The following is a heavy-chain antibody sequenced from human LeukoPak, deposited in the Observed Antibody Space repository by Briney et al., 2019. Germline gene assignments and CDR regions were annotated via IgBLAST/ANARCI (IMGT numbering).Heavy chain of an antibody. V-gene: IGHV4-39*07. CDR3: ARRYYDFWSGYFDY. D-gene: IGHD3-3*01. CDR2: IYYSGST. J-gene: IGHJ4*02. CDR1: GGSISSSSYY. Sequence: SETLSLTCTVSGGSISSSSYYWGWIRQPPGKGLEWIGGIYYSGSTYYNPSLKSRVTISVDTSKNQFSLKLSSVTAADTAVYYCARRYYDFWSGYFDYWGQGTLVTVSS.